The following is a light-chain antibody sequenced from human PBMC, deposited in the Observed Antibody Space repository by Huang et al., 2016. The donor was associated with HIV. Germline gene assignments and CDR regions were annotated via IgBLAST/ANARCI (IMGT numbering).Light chain of an antibody. J-gene: IGKJ1*01. CDR2: GTS. V-gene: IGKV1-6*01. CDR1: QGVRGI. CDR3: LQAATYPWT. Sequence: AVQMTQSPSSLSASVGDSITITCRARQGVRGILGWYQQKPGKAPQLLVYGTSTLQSGVPSRFSGSGSGTHYTLSINSLQPEDFATYYCLQAATYPWTFGQGTKVEIK.